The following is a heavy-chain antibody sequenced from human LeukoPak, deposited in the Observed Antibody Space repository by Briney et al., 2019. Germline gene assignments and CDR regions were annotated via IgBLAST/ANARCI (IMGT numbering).Heavy chain of an antibody. CDR3: AKDMRGGVVYYFDY. CDR2: ISWNSGNI. D-gene: IGHD2-15*01. Sequence: GGSLRLSCAASGFTFDDYAMHWVRQAPGKGLEWVSGISWNSGNIGYADSVKGRFTISRDNAKNSLYLQLNSLRAEDTALYYCAKDMRGGVVYYFDYWGQGTLVTVSS. V-gene: IGHV3-9*01. CDR1: GFTFDDYA. J-gene: IGHJ4*02.